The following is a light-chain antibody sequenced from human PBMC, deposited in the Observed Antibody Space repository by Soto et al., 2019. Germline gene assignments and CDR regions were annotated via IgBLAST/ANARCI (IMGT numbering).Light chain of an antibody. CDR1: SRDIGDYNY. Sequence: QSALTQPASVSGSPGQSISIPCTGTSRDIGDYNYVSWYQQHPGEAPKLLIYEVYNRPAGVSDRFSGSKSGNTASLTISGLQTGDEADYHCSSYSGSNTLYLFGTGTKVTVL. J-gene: IGLJ1*01. CDR3: SSYSGSNTLYL. CDR2: EVY. V-gene: IGLV2-14*01.